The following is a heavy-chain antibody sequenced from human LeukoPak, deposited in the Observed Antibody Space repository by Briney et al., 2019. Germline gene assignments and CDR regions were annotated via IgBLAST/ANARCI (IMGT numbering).Heavy chain of an antibody. D-gene: IGHD3-9*01. V-gene: IGHV1-2*06. J-gene: IGHJ4*02. CDR2: INPNSGGT. CDR3: ARSDFEMTTGDIDY. CDR1: GYTFTGYY. Sequence: ASMKVSCKASGYTFTGYYMHWVRQAPGQGLEWMGRINPNSGGTNYAQKFQGRVTMTRDTSISTAYMELSRLRSDDTAVYYCARSDFEMTTGDIDYWGQGTLVTVSS.